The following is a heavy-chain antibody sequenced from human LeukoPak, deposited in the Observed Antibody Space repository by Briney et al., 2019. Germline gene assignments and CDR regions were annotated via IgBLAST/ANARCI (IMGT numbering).Heavy chain of an antibody. J-gene: IGHJ4*02. Sequence: ASVKVSCKASGGTFSSYAISWVRQAPGQGLEWMGRIIPILGIANYAQKFQGRVTITADKSTSTAYMELSSLRSEDTAVYYCARDWGGVEMATIGEFDYWGQGTLVTVSS. V-gene: IGHV1-69*04. CDR3: ARDWGGVEMATIGEFDY. D-gene: IGHD5-24*01. CDR1: GGTFSSYA. CDR2: IIPILGIA.